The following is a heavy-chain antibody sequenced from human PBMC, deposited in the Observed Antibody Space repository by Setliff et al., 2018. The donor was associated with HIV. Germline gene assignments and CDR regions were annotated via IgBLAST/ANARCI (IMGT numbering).Heavy chain of an antibody. CDR1: GGSISSDY. J-gene: IGHJ1*01. Sequence: SETLSLTCTVSGGSISSDYWSWIRQPPGKGLEWIGYVYHSGSTNYNPSLKSRVTISVDTSKKQFSLKLSSVIAADTAVYYCARHHNTMVRGVAYFQHWGQGTLVTVSS. V-gene: IGHV4-59*08. CDR2: VYHSGST. CDR3: ARHHNTMVRGVAYFQH. D-gene: IGHD3-10*01.